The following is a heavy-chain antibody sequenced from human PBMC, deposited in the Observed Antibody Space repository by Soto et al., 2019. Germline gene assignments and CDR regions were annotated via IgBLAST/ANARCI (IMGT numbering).Heavy chain of an antibody. J-gene: IGHJ4*02. D-gene: IGHD6-13*01. CDR3: AKTICGGYSSSWYYFDY. V-gene: IGHV3-23*01. CDR1: GFTFTNYA. CDR2: ISGGGSIT. Sequence: EVQLLESGGDLVQPGGSLRLSCAASGFTFTNYAMTWVRQAPGKGLEWVSTISGGGSITYYADSLKGRFTISRDNSKNTLYLQINSLRAEDTAVYYCAKTICGGYSSSWYYFDYWGQGTLVTVSS.